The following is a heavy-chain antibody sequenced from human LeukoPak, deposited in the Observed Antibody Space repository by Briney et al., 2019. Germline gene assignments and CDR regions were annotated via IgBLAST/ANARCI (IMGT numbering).Heavy chain of an antibody. D-gene: IGHD4-17*01. J-gene: IGHJ6*02. CDR2: IYTSGST. V-gene: IGHV4-4*07. CDR1: GGSISSYY. CDR3: ASEMTTVPFPYGMDV. Sequence: SETLSLTCTVSGGSISSYYWSWIRQPAGEGLEWIGRIYTSGSTNYNPSLKSRVTMSVDTSKNQFSLKLSSVTAADTAVYYCASEMTTVPFPYGMDVWGQGTTVTVSS.